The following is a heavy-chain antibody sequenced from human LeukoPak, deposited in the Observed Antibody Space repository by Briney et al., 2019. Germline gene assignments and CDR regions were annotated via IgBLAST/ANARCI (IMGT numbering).Heavy chain of an antibody. CDR2: ISAYNGNT. J-gene: IGHJ4*02. CDR3: ARGLEPEGRWGVAAAGDVFDY. CDR1: GYTFTSYG. D-gene: IGHD6-13*01. V-gene: IGHV1-18*01. Sequence: ASVKVSCKASGYTFTSYGISWVRQAPGQGLEWMGWISAYNGNTNYAQKLQGRVTMTTDTSTSTAYMEPRSLRCDDTAVYYCARGLEPEGRWGVAAAGDVFDYWGQGTLVTVSS.